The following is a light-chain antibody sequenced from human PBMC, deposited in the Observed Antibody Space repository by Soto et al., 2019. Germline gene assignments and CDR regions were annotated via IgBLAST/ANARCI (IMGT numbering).Light chain of an antibody. J-gene: IGLJ3*02. Sequence: QSALTQPPSASGSPGQSVTISCTGTTGDIGAFNYVSWYQQRPGKAPKLIIYEVRNRPSGISSRFSGSRSGNTASLTISGLQSEDEGDYYCSAYTARSTLVFGGGTKLTVL. CDR1: TGDIGAFNY. CDR3: SAYTARSTLV. V-gene: IGLV2-14*01. CDR2: EVR.